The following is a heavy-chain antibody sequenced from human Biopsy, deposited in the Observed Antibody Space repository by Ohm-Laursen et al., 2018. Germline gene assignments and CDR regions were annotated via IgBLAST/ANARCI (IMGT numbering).Heavy chain of an antibody. D-gene: IGHD2-2*01. J-gene: IGHJ6*02. CDR2: IITDNGAT. Sequence: ASVKVSCKASGYTFTTYGISWVRQAPGQGLEWMGWIITDNGATDYAQNLQGRVTMTTDTSAATAYMELRRLRSDDTAVYYCARDYQPYLVTIHYCDYGMDVWGQGTTVTVSS. CDR1: GYTFTTYG. CDR3: ARDYQPYLVTIHYCDYGMDV. V-gene: IGHV1-18*04.